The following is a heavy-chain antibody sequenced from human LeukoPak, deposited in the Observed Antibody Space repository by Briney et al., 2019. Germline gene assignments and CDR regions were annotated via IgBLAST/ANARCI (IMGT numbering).Heavy chain of an antibody. CDR2: IYYSGST. D-gene: IGHD6-19*01. CDR1: GGSISSGDYY. V-gene: IGHV4-30-4*01. CDR3: AREGALGDIAVAFFDY. J-gene: IGHJ4*02. Sequence: KPSQTLSLTCTVSGGSISSGDYYWSWIRQPPGKGLEWIGYIYYSGSTYYNPSLKSRVTISVDTSRNQFSLRLSSATAADTAVYYCAREGALGDIAVAFFDYWGQGTLVTVSS.